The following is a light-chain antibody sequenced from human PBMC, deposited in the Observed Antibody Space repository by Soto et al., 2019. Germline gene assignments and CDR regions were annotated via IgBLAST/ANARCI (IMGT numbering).Light chain of an antibody. Sequence: EIVMTQSPATLSLSPGERATLSFMASQSVSSYLAWYQQKPGQAPRLLIYDASNRATGIPARFSGSGSGTDFTLTISSLEPEDFAAYYCQQRSNWPPDFGQGTRLEIK. V-gene: IGKV3-11*01. CDR2: DAS. CDR1: QSVSSY. CDR3: QQRSNWPPD. J-gene: IGKJ5*01.